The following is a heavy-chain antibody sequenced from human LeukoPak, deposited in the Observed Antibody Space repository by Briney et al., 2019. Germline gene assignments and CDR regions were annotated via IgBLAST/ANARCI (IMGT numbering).Heavy chain of an antibody. CDR3: ATEGAYNWFDP. CDR1: GYTFTDYY. D-gene: IGHD3-16*01. Sequence: ASVKVSCKVPGYTFTDYYMHWVQQAPGKGLEWMGLVDPEDGETIYAEKFQGRVTITADTSTDTAYMELSSLRSEDTAVYYCATEGAYNWFDPWGQGTLVTVSS. V-gene: IGHV1-69-2*01. CDR2: VDPEDGET. J-gene: IGHJ5*02.